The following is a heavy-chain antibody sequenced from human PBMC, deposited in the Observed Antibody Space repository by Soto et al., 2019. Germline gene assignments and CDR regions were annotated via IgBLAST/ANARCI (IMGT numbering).Heavy chain of an antibody. CDR3: ARGNYYGSGSYMVDP. CDR1: GGTFTSYS. V-gene: IGHV1-69*06. CDR2: VIPMFGRV. J-gene: IGHJ5*02. Sequence: SVKVSCKTYGGTFTSYSVTWVRQSPGQGLEWMGEVIPMFGRVNYAQNFQGRVTIIADKSTSTGYMELSSLRSEDTAVYYCARGNYYGSGSYMVDPWGQGTLVTVSS. D-gene: IGHD3-10*01.